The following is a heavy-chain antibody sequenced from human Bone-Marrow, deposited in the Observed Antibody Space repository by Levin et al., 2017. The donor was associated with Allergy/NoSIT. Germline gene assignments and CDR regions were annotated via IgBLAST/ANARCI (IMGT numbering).Heavy chain of an antibody. CDR3: ARDSYPGLEVLNHYYYYDGMDV. CDR1: GFTFSDYY. V-gene: IGHV3-11*01. D-gene: IGHD1-14*01. CDR2: ISSSGSTI. Sequence: GGSLRLSCAASGFTFSDYYMSWIRQAPGKGLEWVSYISSSGSTIYYADSVKGRFTISRDNAKNSLYLQMNSLRAEDTAVYYCARDSYPGLEVLNHYYYYDGMDVWGQGTTVTVSS. J-gene: IGHJ6*02.